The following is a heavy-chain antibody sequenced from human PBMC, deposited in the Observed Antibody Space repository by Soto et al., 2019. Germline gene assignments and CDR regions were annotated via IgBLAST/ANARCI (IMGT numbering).Heavy chain of an antibody. CDR1: GFTFSSYA. D-gene: IGHD6-13*01. Sequence: GGSLRLSCAASGFTFSSYAMSWVRQAPGKGLEWVSAISGSGGSTYYADSVKGRFTISRDNSKNTLYLQMNSLRAEGTAVYYCAKPRSSSSPYYYYGMDVWGQGTTVNVSS. CDR3: AKPRSSSSPYYYYGMDV. V-gene: IGHV3-23*01. CDR2: ISGSGGST. J-gene: IGHJ6*02.